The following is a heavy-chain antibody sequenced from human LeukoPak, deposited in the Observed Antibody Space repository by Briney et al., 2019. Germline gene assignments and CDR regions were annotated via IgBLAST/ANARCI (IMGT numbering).Heavy chain of an antibody. V-gene: IGHV3-23*01. CDR2: IGGSGSST. Sequence: GGSLRLSCAASGFTFSNYAMFWVRQAPGKGLEWVSAIGGSGSSTYYADSVKGRFTVSRDNSKNTPYLQMNSLRAEDTAVYYCAKDRGDFWSGYGYAFDIWGQGTMVTVSS. CDR3: AKDRGDFWSGYGYAFDI. CDR1: GFTFSNYA. J-gene: IGHJ3*02. D-gene: IGHD3-3*01.